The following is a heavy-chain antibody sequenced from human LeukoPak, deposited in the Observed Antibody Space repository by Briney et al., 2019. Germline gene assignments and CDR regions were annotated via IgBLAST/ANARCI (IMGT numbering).Heavy chain of an antibody. CDR2: INPNSGGT. D-gene: IGHD5-12*01. Sequence: ASVKVSCKASGYTFTGYYMHWVRQAPGQGLEWMGWINPNSGGTNYAQKFQGRVTMTRDTSISTAYMELSRLRSDDTAVYYCARVEYSGSRGMDVWGQGTTVTVSS. CDR1: GYTFTGYY. CDR3: ARVEYSGSRGMDV. J-gene: IGHJ6*02. V-gene: IGHV1-2*02.